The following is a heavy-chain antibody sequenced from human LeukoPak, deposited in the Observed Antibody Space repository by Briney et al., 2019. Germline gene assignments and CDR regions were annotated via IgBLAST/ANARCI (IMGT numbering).Heavy chain of an antibody. CDR3: ARLRLGELSLAP. D-gene: IGHD3-16*02. V-gene: IGHV4-59*01. CDR2: IYYSGST. Sequence: PSETLSLTCTVSGGSISSYYWSWIRPPPGKGLEWIGYIYYSGSTNYNPSLKSRVTISVDTSKNQFSLKLSSVTAADTAVYYCARLRLGELSLAPWGQGTLVTVSS. CDR1: GGSISSYY. J-gene: IGHJ5*02.